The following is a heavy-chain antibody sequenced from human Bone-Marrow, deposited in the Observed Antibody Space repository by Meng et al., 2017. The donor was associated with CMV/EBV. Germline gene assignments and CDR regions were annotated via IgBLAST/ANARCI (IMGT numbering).Heavy chain of an antibody. D-gene: IGHD3-10*01. J-gene: IGHJ4*02. Sequence: GGALRLSCAASGFAVNSYYMSWVRQAPGKGLVWVSVIYSSGSTYFADSVKGRFTVSRDRSKNMLYLQMDSLRAEDTAVYYCARDRGDLMYYFDLWGQGSLVTVSS. V-gene: IGHV3-53*01. CDR2: IYSSGST. CDR3: ARDRGDLMYYFDL. CDR1: GFAVNSYY.